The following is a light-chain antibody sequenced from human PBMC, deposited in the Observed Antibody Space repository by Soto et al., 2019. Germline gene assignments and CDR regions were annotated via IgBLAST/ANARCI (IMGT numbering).Light chain of an antibody. CDR1: QSVDID. CDR3: QQYRRWPRT. CDR2: GAS. J-gene: IGKJ1*01. V-gene: IGKV3-15*01. Sequence: EVVLTQSPATLSVSPGERVTLSCRASQSVDIDLAWYQQIPGQAPRLLIYGASTRAPDMPGRFSGRGSGTEFTLTISSLQSEDYAAYYCQQYRRWPRTFGQGTKLDIK.